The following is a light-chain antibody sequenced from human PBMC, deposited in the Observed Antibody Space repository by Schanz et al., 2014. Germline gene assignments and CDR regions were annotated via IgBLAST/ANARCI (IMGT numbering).Light chain of an antibody. J-gene: IGLJ2*01. V-gene: IGLV2-23*01. CDR2: EDS. CDR1: SSDVGSHNL. Sequence: QSALTQPASVSGSPGQSITISCTGTSSDVGSHNLVSWYQQHPGKAPKLMIYEDSKWPSGVSNRFSGSESGNTASLTISGLQAEDEAGYYCCSYAGSDSWVFGGGTKLTVL. CDR3: CSYAGSDSWV.